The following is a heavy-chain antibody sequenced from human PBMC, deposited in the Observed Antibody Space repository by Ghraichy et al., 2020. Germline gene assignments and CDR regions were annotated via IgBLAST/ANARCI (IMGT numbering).Heavy chain of an antibody. V-gene: IGHV3-23*01. Sequence: GGSLRLSCAASGFTFSSYAMGWVRQAPGKGLEWVSAITGSGDNTQYADSVKGRFTFSRDNSKNTLYLQLSSLRAEETAVYYCAKYSSHWWNDVLDIWGQGTMVTVSS. CDR1: GFTFSSYA. CDR3: AKYSSHWWNDVLDI. CDR2: ITGSGDNT. J-gene: IGHJ3*02. D-gene: IGHD2-8*02.